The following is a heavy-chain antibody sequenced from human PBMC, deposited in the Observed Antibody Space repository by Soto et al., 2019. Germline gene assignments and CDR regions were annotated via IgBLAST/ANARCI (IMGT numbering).Heavy chain of an antibody. CDR3: ARIRSDSSSYYLDY. D-gene: IGHD3-22*01. V-gene: IGHV1-69*13. Sequence: GASVKVSCKASGGTFSSYAISWVRQAPGQGLEWMGWINTYNGTTNHAQKLQGRVTISADESTSTAYMELSSLRYEDTAVYYCARIRSDSSSYYLDYWGQGTPVTVSS. CDR1: GGTFSSYA. CDR2: INTYNGTT. J-gene: IGHJ4*02.